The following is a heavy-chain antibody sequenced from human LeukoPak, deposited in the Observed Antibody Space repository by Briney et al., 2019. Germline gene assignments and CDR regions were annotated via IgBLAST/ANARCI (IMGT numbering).Heavy chain of an antibody. CDR3: AKPTGRQGQYGDYVDY. D-gene: IGHD4-17*01. CDR1: GYSFTDYH. CDR2: INPNSGAT. Sequence: ASVNVSCKASGYSFTDYHMHWVRQAPGQGLEWMGWINPNSGATHYAQKFQGRVTMTRDTSISTAYMELSRLRSDDTALYYCAKPTGRQGQYGDYVDYWGQGTLVTVPS. J-gene: IGHJ4*02. V-gene: IGHV1-2*02.